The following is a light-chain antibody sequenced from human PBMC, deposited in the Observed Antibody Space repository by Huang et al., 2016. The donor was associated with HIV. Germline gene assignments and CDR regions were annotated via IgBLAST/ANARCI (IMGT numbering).Light chain of an antibody. Sequence: EIVLPQSPATRSMSPGQRATLSCRASQRVSRNLGWFQQKPGQAPRLLIYGASTRATGIPARFSGSGSGTEFTLTISRLQSEDFAVYYCQQYNNWPPMYTFGQGTKLEV. V-gene: IGKV3-15*01. CDR1: QRVSRN. CDR3: QQYNNWPPMYT. J-gene: IGKJ2*01. CDR2: GAS.